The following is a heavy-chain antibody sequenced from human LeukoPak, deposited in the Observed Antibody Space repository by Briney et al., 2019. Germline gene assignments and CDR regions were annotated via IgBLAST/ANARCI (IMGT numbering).Heavy chain of an antibody. V-gene: IGHV1-69*13. Sequence: GASVKVSCKASGGTFSSYAISWVRQAPGQGLEWMGGIIPIFGTANYAQKFQGRVTITADESTSTAYMELSSLRSEDTAVYYCARGPRISTISGVVTRYYYYYGMDVWGQGTTVTVSS. D-gene: IGHD3-3*01. CDR3: ARGPRISTISGVVTRYYYYYGMDV. J-gene: IGHJ6*02. CDR1: GGTFSSYA. CDR2: IIPIFGTA.